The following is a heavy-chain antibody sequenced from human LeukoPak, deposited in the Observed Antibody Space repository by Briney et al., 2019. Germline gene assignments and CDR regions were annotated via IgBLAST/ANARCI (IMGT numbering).Heavy chain of an antibody. CDR2: IYPDDSGT. D-gene: IGHD2-2*03. CDR3: ARQRGYRMTKDGFDV. J-gene: IGHJ3*01. V-gene: IGHV5-51*01. Sequence: GESLKISCKGSGYSFTSYWIGWVRHMPGKGLEWMTIIYPDDSGTRYSPSLQGQVTISADKSTNTAYLQWSSLKASDTGMYYCARQRGYRMTKDGFDVWGQGTMVTVSS. CDR1: GYSFTSYW.